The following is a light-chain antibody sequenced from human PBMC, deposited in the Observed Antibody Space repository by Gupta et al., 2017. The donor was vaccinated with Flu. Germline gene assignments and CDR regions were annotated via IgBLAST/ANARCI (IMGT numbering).Light chain of an antibody. CDR1: SYSIGAGYD. CDR3: QSYESIRSCWV. CDR2: GNS. V-gene: IGLV1-40*01. Sequence: TSCCTGRSYSIGAGYDVNWYQQWPATAPNLLIYGNSTRHSGAPARFSGSKSGTSASMATTGLQAEDEADYYCQSYESIRSCWVFGGGTKLTVL. J-gene: IGLJ3*02.